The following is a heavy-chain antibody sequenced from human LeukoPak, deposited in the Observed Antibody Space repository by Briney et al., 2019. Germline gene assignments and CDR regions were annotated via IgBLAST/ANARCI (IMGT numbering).Heavy chain of an antibody. D-gene: IGHD6-19*01. J-gene: IGHJ4*02. CDR2: INPNSGGT. CDR1: GYTFTGYY. V-gene: IGHV1-2*02. CDR3: ARVVDSSGWEIDY. Sequence: ASVKVSFKASGYTFTGYYMHWVRQAPGQGLEWMGWINPNSGGTNYAQKFQGRVTMSRDTSISTAYMELSRLRSDDTAVYYCARVVDSSGWEIDYWGQGTLVTVSS.